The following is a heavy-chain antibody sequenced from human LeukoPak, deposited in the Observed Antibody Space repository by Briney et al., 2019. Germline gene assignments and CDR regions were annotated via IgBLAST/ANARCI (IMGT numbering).Heavy chain of an antibody. Sequence: GVLRLSCAASGFTFSSYDMHWVRQATGKGLGWVSAIGTAGDTYYPGSVKGRFTISRENAKNSLYLQMNSLRAEDTAVYYCARGRRRVLRYFDWLGYFDYWGQGTLVTVSS. CDR2: IGTAGDT. D-gene: IGHD3-9*01. J-gene: IGHJ4*02. CDR3: ARGRRRVLRYFDWLGYFDY. V-gene: IGHV3-13*01. CDR1: GFTFSSYD.